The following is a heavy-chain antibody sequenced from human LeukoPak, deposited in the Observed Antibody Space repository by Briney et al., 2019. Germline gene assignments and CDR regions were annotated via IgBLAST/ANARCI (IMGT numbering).Heavy chain of an antibody. V-gene: IGHV3-23*01. Sequence: PGGSPRLSCAASGFTFSTYTMTWVRQDPGKGLECVSTIDGRGVDIYYAGSVKGRFTISRDNSRNTIYLQMNSLRAEDTAFYYCAKDRAGTPWADWGQGTLVTVSS. D-gene: IGHD1-1*01. CDR1: GFTFSTYT. J-gene: IGHJ4*02. CDR2: IDGRGVDI. CDR3: AKDRAGTPWAD.